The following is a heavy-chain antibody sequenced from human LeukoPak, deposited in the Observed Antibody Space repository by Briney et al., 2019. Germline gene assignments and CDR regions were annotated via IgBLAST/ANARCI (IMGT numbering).Heavy chain of an antibody. CDR1: RFSFSTYP. CDR2: ISASGDVT. V-gene: IGHV3-23*01. Sequence: AGGSLRLSCAASRFSFSTYPMGWVRRAPGKGLEWVSGISASGDVTFHADPVKGRFTISRDNSRNTLYLQMNSLRAEDTAEYYCAKDLSKAGIAAAGRWGQGTLVTVSS. D-gene: IGHD6-13*01. J-gene: IGHJ4*02. CDR3: AKDLSKAGIAAAGR.